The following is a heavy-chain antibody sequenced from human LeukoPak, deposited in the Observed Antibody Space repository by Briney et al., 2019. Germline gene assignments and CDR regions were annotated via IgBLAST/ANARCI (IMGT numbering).Heavy chain of an antibody. CDR2: INPSGGST. V-gene: IGHV1-46*01. CDR3: ARAGYSGYDFGYYYYYGMDV. J-gene: IGHJ6*02. CDR1: GYTFTSYY. Sequence: ASVKVSCKASGYTFTSYYMHWVRQAPGQGLEWMGIINPSGGSTSYAQKFQGRVTMTRNTSISTAYMELSSLRSEDTAVYYCARAGYSGYDFGYYYYYGMDVWGQGTTVTVSS. D-gene: IGHD5-12*01.